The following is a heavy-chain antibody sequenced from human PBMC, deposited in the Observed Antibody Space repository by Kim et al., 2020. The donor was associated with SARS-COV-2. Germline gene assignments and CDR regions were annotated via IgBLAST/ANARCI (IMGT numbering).Heavy chain of an antibody. J-gene: IGHJ4*01. V-gene: IGHV4-34*01. CDR2: INHSGST. Sequence: SETLSLTCAVYGGSFSGYYWSWIRQPPGKGLEWIGEINHSGSTNYNPSLKSRVTISVDTSKNQFSLKLSSVTAADTAVYYCARGHTVIAVAGKGNFDYWG. CDR3: ARGHTVIAVAGKGNFDY. D-gene: IGHD6-19*01. CDR1: GGSFSGYY.